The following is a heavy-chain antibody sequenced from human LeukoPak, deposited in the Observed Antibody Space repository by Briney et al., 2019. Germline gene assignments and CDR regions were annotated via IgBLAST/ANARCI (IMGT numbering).Heavy chain of an antibody. CDR3: ARHLLTGRYYYYYYYMDV. CDR1: GDSISSQSYY. V-gene: IGHV4-39*01. J-gene: IGHJ6*03. CDR2: IYYSGST. Sequence: SGTLSLTCTVSGDSISSQSYYWGWIRQPPGEGLEWIGSIYYSGSTYYNPSLKSRVTISVDTSKNQFSLRLSSVTAADTAVYYCARHLLTGRYYYYYYYMDVWGKGTTVTVSS. D-gene: IGHD2/OR15-2a*01.